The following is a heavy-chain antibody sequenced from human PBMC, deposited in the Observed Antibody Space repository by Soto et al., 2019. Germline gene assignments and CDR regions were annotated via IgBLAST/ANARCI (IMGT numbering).Heavy chain of an antibody. CDR2: IYYSGST. CDR3: ARGVEHKLGGWFDP. J-gene: IGHJ5*02. D-gene: IGHD6-13*01. V-gene: IGHV4-59*01. Sequence: QVQLQESGPGLVKPSETLSLTCTVSGGSISSYYWSWIRQPPEKGLEWIGYIYYSGSTNYDPSLKSRVTISVDTSKNQFSLKLSSVTAADTAVYYCARGVEHKLGGWFDPWGQGTLVTVSS. CDR1: GGSISSYY.